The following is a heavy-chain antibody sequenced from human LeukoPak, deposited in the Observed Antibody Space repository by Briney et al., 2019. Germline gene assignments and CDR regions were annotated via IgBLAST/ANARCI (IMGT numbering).Heavy chain of an antibody. J-gene: IGHJ4*02. CDR2: INPSGGST. CDR1: GYTFTSYY. Sequence: ASVKVSCKASGYTFTSYYMHWVRQAPGQGLEWMGIINPSGGSTSYAQKFQGRVTITRDTSTSTVYMELSSLRSEDTAVYYCAIRFLEWLLPDYWGQGTLVTVSS. D-gene: IGHD3-3*01. V-gene: IGHV1-46*01. CDR3: AIRFLEWLLPDY.